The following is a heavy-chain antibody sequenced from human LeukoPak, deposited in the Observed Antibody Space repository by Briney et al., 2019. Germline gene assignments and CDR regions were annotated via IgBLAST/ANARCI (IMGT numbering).Heavy chain of an antibody. D-gene: IGHD6-13*01. Sequence: ASVKVSCKASGYTFTNFAITWVRQAPGQGLEWVGWISTYNGYTNYAQKFQGRVNMTRDTSTTTVSMELRSLTSDDTAMYYCARGLWGSSWSSYYYYYYMDVWGKGTTVTVSS. CDR1: GYTFTNFA. V-gene: IGHV1-18*01. CDR2: ISTYNGYT. CDR3: ARGLWGSSWSSYYYYYYMDV. J-gene: IGHJ6*03.